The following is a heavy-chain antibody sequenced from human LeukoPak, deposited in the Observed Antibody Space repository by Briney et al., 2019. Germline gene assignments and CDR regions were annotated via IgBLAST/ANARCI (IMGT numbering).Heavy chain of an antibody. J-gene: IGHJ4*02. CDR2: INAGNGNT. Sequence: ASVKVSCKASGYTFTSYAMHWVRQAPGQRLEWMGWINAGNGNTKYSQKFQGRVTITRDTSASTAYMELSSLRSEDTAVYYCARLNVDYYGSGSYFFDHWGQGTLVTVSS. D-gene: IGHD3-10*01. CDR3: ARLNVDYYGSGSYFFDH. V-gene: IGHV1-3*01. CDR1: GYTFTSYA.